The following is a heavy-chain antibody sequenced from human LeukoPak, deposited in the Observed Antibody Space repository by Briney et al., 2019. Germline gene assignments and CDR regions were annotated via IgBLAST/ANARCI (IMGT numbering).Heavy chain of an antibody. D-gene: IGHD3-10*01. CDR3: ARAIGPYYYYHFMDV. V-gene: IGHV3-30-3*01. CDR1: GFTFSTYA. J-gene: IGHJ6*03. Sequence: GGSLRLSCAASGFTFSTYAVHWVRQAPGKGLEWVAVISYNGSNTYYPDSVKGRFTISRDNSKNTLYLQMNSLRAEDTAVYYCARAIGPYYYYHFMDVWGKGTTVTVSS. CDR2: ISYNGSNT.